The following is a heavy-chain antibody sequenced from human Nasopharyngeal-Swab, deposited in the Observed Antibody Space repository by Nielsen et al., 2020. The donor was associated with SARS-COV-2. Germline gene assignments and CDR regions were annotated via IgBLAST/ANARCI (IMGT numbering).Heavy chain of an antibody. V-gene: IGHV3-21*01. CDR1: GFTFNNYN. CDR3: ARDGLDYDFWRAYFMDV. D-gene: IGHD3-3*01. J-gene: IGHJ6*02. Sequence: GESLKISCAASGFTFNNYNFNWVRQAPGKGLEWVSSISSSSSYIYYADSVKGRFTISRDNAKTSLHLQMNSLRAEDTAVYYCARDGLDYDFWRAYFMDVWGQGTTVTVSS. CDR2: ISSSSSYI.